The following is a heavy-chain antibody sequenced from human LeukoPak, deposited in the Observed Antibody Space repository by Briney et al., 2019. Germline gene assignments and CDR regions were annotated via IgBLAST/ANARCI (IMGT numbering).Heavy chain of an antibody. Sequence: ASVKVSCEASGGTFSSYAISWVRQAPGQGLEWMGGIIPIFGTANYAQKFQGRVTITTDESTSTAYMELSSLRSEDTAVYYCARGSTRGYSYGYYDYFDYWGQGTLVTVSS. CDR1: GGTFSSYA. CDR2: IIPIFGTA. CDR3: ARGSTRGYSYGYYDYFDY. V-gene: IGHV1-69*05. D-gene: IGHD5-18*01. J-gene: IGHJ4*02.